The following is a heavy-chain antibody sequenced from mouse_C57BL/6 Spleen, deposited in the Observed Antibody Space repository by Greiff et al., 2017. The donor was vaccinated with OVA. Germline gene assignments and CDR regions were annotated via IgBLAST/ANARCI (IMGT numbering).Heavy chain of an antibody. D-gene: IGHD4-1*01. J-gene: IGHJ2*01. CDR2: INPYNGGT. CDR1: GYTFTDYY. V-gene: IGHV1-19*01. CDR3: ARWNWDEADY. Sequence: EVQGVESGPVLVKPGASVKMSCKASGYTFTDYYMNWVKQSHGKSLEWIGVINPYNGGTSYNQKFKGKATLTVDKSSSTAYMELNSLTSEDSAVYYCARWNWDEADYWGQGTTLTVSS.